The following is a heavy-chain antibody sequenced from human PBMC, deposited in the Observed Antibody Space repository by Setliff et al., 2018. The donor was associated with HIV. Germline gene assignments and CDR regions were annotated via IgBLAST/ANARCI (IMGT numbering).Heavy chain of an antibody. V-gene: IGHV1-2*02. CDR1: GFSFDDYY. Sequence: GASVKVSCKASGFSFDDYYIHWVRQAPGQGLEWMGCVIPNSGKTYYAQEFQGRVTMTSDTSINTAYMEVSWLTSDDTAIYYCARDLAYCSGGSCYRPFIYYFYYMDVWGKGATVPSP. D-gene: IGHD2-15*01. CDR2: VIPNSGKT. J-gene: IGHJ6*03. CDR3: ARDLAYCSGGSCYRPFIYYFYYMDV.